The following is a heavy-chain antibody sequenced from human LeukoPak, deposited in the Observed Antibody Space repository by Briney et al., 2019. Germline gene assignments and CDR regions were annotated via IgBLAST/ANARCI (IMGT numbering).Heavy chain of an antibody. Sequence: SETLSLTCTVSGGSISSYYWSWIRQPPGKGLEWIGYIYYSGSTNYNPSLKSRVTISVDTSKNQFSLKLSSVTAADTAVYYCASSSWYGRVDYWGQGTLVTVSS. CDR2: IYYSGST. V-gene: IGHV4-59*01. CDR3: ASSSWYGRVDY. D-gene: IGHD6-13*01. CDR1: GGSISSYY. J-gene: IGHJ4*02.